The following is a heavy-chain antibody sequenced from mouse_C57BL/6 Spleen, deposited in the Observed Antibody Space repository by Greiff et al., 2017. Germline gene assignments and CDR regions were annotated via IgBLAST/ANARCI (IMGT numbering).Heavy chain of an antibody. CDR1: GYTFTNYS. CDR2: INPNNGGT. D-gene: IGHD2-10*01. V-gene: IGHV1-26*01. CDR3: ARAYYGNYAGYYAMDY. Sequence: VQLQQSGPELVKPGASVKISCKASGYTFTNYSMNWVKQSHGKGLEWIGDINPNNGGTSSNQKFKGKATLTVDKSSSTAYMELRSLTSEDSAVYYCARAYYGNYAGYYAMDYWGQGTSVTVSS. J-gene: IGHJ4*01.